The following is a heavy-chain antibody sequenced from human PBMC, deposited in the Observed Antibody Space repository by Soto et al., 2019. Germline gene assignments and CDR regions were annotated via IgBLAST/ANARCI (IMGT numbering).Heavy chain of an antibody. D-gene: IGHD1-1*01. CDR3: AFRATDDFHY. CDR2: IYHSGTT. CDR1: GGSISSTNW. Sequence: QVQLQESGPGLVKPSGTLSLTCAVSGGSISSTNWWTWVRKSPGRWLEWNGEIYHSGTTNYRQSLKSQVNIAVAMSTKHLCMTLFSVTAADTAVYYCAFRATDDFHYWGKGILVTVSS. V-gene: IGHV4-4*02. J-gene: IGHJ4*02.